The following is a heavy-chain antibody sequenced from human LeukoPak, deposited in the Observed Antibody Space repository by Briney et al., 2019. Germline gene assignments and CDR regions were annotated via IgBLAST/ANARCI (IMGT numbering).Heavy chain of an antibody. Sequence: SETLSLTCTVSGGSTSSYYWSWIRQPPGKGLEWIGYIYYSGSTNYNPSLKSRVTISVDTSKNQFSLELTSVTAADTATYYCARETTLAGFASGLGFNYWGQGILVTVSS. CDR3: ARETTLAGFASGLGFNY. J-gene: IGHJ4*02. D-gene: IGHD6-19*01. CDR2: IYYSGST. CDR1: GGSTSSYY. V-gene: IGHV4-59*01.